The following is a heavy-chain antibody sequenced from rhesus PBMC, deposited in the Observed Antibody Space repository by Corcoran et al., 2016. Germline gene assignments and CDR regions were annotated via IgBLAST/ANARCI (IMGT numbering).Heavy chain of an antibody. V-gene: IGHV4-127*01. CDR2: IGGSSGST. CDR3: ARHSAYSIAY. Sequence: QVQLQESGPGLVKPSETLSLTCAVSGYSISSGYGWSWIRQLPGKGLVLIGYIGGSSGSTNYNPSLKSRVTISEDPSQNQFSLKLSSVTAADTAVYYCARHSAYSIAYWGQGVLITVSS. D-gene: IGHD5-24*01. CDR1: GYSISSGYG. J-gene: IGHJ4*01.